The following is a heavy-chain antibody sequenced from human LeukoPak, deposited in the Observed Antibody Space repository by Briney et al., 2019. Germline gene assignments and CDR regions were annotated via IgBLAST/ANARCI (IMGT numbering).Heavy chain of an antibody. CDR1: GGSMSNY. CDR3: ARPQYSSSLKAFDI. CDR2: IYTRGST. Sequence: PSETLSLTCTVSGGSMSNYWNWIRQPAGKGLEWIGRIYTRGSTNYNPSLKSRVTMSVDTSKNQFSLKLSSVTAADTAMYFCARPQYSSSLKAFDIWGQGTMVTVSS. J-gene: IGHJ3*02. D-gene: IGHD6-13*01. V-gene: IGHV4-4*07.